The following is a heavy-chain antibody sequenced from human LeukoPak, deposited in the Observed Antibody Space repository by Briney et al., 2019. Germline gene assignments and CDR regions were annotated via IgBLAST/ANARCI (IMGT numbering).Heavy chain of an antibody. J-gene: IGHJ4*02. V-gene: IGHV3-7*01. D-gene: IGHD6-13*01. CDR3: ARDGTAAGLYFDL. CDR2: IRQDGGEK. Sequence: GGSLRLSCAVSGFTFSDYWMNWVRQAPGKGLEWVASIRQDGGEKSYVDSVKGRLTISKDNTKHSLYLQMSSLRAEDTGVYYCARDGTAAGLYFDLWGQGTLVTVSS. CDR1: GFTFSDYW.